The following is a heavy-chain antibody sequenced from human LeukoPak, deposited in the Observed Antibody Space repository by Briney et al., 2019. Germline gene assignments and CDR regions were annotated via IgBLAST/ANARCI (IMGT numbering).Heavy chain of an antibody. Sequence: PGRSLRLSCAASGFTFSSYGMHWVRQAPGKGLEWVAVIWYDGSNKYYADSVKGRFTISRDNSKNTLYLQMNSLRAEDTAVYYCARDFRPVRLYYYGMDVWGQGTTVTVFS. V-gene: IGHV3-33*01. D-gene: IGHD6-25*01. CDR3: ARDFRPVRLYYYGMDV. CDR1: GFTFSSYG. J-gene: IGHJ6*02. CDR2: IWYDGSNK.